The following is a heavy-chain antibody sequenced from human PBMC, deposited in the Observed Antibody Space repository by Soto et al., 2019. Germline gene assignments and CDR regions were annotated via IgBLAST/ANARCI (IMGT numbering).Heavy chain of an antibody. J-gene: IGHJ6*02. Sequence: GGSLRLSCAASGFTFSSYGMHWVRQAPGKGLEWVAVIWYDGSNKYYADSVKGRFTISRDNSKNTLYLQMNSLRAEDTAVYYCARDLYSSGWYSAYYYCYGMDVWGQGTTVIVSS. D-gene: IGHD6-19*01. CDR1: GFTFSSYG. CDR2: IWYDGSNK. CDR3: ARDLYSSGWYSAYYYCYGMDV. V-gene: IGHV3-33*01.